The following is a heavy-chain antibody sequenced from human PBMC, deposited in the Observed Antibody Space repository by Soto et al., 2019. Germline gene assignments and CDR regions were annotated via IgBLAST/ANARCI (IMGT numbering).Heavy chain of an antibody. CDR1: GYTFTSYA. J-gene: IGHJ4*02. D-gene: IGHD1-26*01. CDR2: INAGNGNT. Sequence: ASVKVSCKASGYTFTSYAMHWVRQAPGQRLEWMGWINAGNGNTKYSQKFQGRVTITADESTSTAYMELSSLRSEDTAVYYCARHSRNYYLFDYWGQGTLVTVSS. CDR3: ARHSRNYYLFDY. V-gene: IGHV1-3*01.